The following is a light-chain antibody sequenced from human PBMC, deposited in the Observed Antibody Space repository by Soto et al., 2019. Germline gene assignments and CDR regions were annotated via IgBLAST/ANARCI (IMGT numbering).Light chain of an antibody. CDR2: DAS. Sequence: DIQMTQSPSTLSASVGDRVTITCRASQSISSWLAWYQQKPGKAPKLLIYDASSLESGVPSRFSGSGSVTVFTLTFSSLQPDDFATYYCQQYNSYSWTFGQGTKVDIK. CDR3: QQYNSYSWT. J-gene: IGKJ1*01. CDR1: QSISSW. V-gene: IGKV1-5*01.